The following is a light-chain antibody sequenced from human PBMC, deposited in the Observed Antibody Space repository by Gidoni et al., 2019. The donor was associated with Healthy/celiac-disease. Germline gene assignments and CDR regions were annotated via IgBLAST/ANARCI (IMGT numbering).Light chain of an antibody. Sequence: QPVLTQPSSASAFLGPSIKLPCTLSSGHSSYIIAWHQQQPGKAPRYLMKLVGRGSYNKGRGVPDRFSGSSSGTDRYLPISTLQFEDEADYYCETWDSNTQVFGGGTKLTVL. CDR1: SGHSSYI. V-gene: IGLV4-60*02. CDR2: LVGRGSY. J-gene: IGLJ2*01. CDR3: ETWDSNTQV.